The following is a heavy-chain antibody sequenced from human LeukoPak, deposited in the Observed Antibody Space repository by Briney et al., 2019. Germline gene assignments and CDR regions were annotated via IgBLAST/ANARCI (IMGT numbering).Heavy chain of an antibody. CDR2: ISGSGGST. Sequence: GGSLRLSCAASGFTFSSYGMSWVRQAPGKGLEWVSAISGSGGSTYYADSVKGRFTISRDNSKNTLYLQMNSLRAEDTAVYYCAKVLSGYYLPKLDYWGRGTLVTVSS. CDR1: GFTFSSYG. CDR3: AKVLSGYYLPKLDY. V-gene: IGHV3-23*01. J-gene: IGHJ4*02. D-gene: IGHD3-22*01.